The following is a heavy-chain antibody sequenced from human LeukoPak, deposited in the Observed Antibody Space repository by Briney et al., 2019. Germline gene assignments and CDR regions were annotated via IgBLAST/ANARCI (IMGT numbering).Heavy chain of an antibody. CDR1: GGSIRGYY. V-gene: IGHV4-59*08. Sequence: SETLSLTCTVSGGSIRGYYWSWVRQPPGKGQEWIGYIYYRGSTNYNPSLKSRVTISVDTSKNQFSLKLSSVTAADTAVYYCARHIVVVTANALDIWGQGTMVTVSS. CDR3: ARHIVVVTANALDI. D-gene: IGHD2-21*02. CDR2: IYYRGST. J-gene: IGHJ3*02.